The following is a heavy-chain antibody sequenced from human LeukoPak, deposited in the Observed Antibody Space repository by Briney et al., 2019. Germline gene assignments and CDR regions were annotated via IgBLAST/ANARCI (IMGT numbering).Heavy chain of an antibody. CDR1: GFTFSSHS. CDR2: ISSSSSYI. Sequence: PGGSLRLSCAASGFTFSSHSMNWVRQAPGKGLEWVSSISSSSSYIYYADSVKGRFTISRDNAKNSLYLQMNSLRAEDTAVYYCARDHPGTAHFDYWGQGTLVTVSS. J-gene: IGHJ4*02. V-gene: IGHV3-21*01. CDR3: ARDHPGTAHFDY.